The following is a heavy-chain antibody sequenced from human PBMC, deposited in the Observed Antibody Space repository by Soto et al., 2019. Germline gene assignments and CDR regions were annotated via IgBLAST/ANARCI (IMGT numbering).Heavy chain of an antibody. J-gene: IGHJ6*02. D-gene: IGHD3-10*01. CDR3: AKDRYDVLLWFGDGMDV. V-gene: IGHV3-30*18. CDR1: GFTFSSYG. Sequence: QVQLVESGGGVVQPGRSLRLSCAASGFTFSSYGMHWVRQAPGKGLEWVAVISYDGSNKYYADSVKGRFTISRDNSKNTLYLQMNSLRAEDTAVYYCAKDRYDVLLWFGDGMDVWGQGTTVTGSS. CDR2: ISYDGSNK.